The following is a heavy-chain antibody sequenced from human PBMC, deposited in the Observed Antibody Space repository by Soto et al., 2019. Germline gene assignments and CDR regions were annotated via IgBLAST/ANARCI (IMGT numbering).Heavy chain of an antibody. CDR1: GYTFTHYY. V-gene: IGHV1-46*01. CDR3: ATSVNSAMAFDY. CDR2: INPNGGST. Sequence: GASVKVSCKASGYTFTHYYMHWVRQAPGQGLEWMGIINPNGGSTTYAQRFRAGFTVTRDTSTSTVYMELSSLRSEDSAVYYCATSVNSAMAFDYWGQGTLVTVSS. J-gene: IGHJ4*02. D-gene: IGHD5-18*01.